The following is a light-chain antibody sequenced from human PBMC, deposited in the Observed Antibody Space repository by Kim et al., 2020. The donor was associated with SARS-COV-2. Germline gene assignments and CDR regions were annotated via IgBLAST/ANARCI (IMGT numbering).Light chain of an antibody. V-gene: IGLV1-47*02. CDR3: AVWDDSLSSPV. CDR1: SSNIGSNY. J-gene: IGLJ2*01. CDR2: GDN. Sequence: QRVIISCSGSSSNIGSNYVYWYQQFPGTAPKFLFYGDNERPSGVPDRFSGSKSGTSASLAISGLRSEDEADYYCAVWDDSLSSPVFGGGTKLTVL.